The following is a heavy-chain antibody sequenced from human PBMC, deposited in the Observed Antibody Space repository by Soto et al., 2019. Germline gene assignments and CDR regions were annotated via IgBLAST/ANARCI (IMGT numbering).Heavy chain of an antibody. CDR3: ARGTQLWPYYYYYGMDV. CDR1: GYTFTSYD. D-gene: IGHD5-18*01. V-gene: IGHV1-8*01. Sequence: QVQLVQSGAEVKKPGASVKVSCKASGYTFTSYDINWVRQATGQGLEWMGWMNPNSGNTGYAQKFQGRVTMTRNTSXSIXYMELSSLRSEDTAVYYCARGTQLWPYYYYYGMDVWGQGTTVTVSS. CDR2: MNPNSGNT. J-gene: IGHJ6*02.